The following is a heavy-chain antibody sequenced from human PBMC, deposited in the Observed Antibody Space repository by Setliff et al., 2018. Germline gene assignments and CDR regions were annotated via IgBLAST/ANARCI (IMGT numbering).Heavy chain of an antibody. D-gene: IGHD6-13*01. Sequence: TGGSLRLSCTASGFTLSEYGMNWVRQAPGKGLEWVGFIRSKASGGTTEYAASVKGRFSISRDDSKSIAYLQMNSLKAEDTALYYCAKDFGSTWLNYFDYWGQGTLVTVSS. CDR2: IRSKASGGTT. J-gene: IGHJ4*02. CDR3: AKDFGSTWLNYFDY. V-gene: IGHV3-49*04. CDR1: GFTLSEYG.